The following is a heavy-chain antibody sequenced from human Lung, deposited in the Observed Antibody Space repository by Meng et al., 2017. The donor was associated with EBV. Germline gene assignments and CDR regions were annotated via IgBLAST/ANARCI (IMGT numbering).Heavy chain of an antibody. Sequence: QLPLQESGPGLVKPSGTLSLTCTVSGDSISSDIWWSWVRQPPGKGLEWIGEVYHRGDTNYNPSLKSRVVISVDRSKNQFSLNLSSVTAADTAVYYCGRDQGRQLINHWGQGTLVTVSS. CDR2: VYHRGDT. J-gene: IGHJ4*02. CDR3: GRDQGRQLINH. D-gene: IGHD1-1*01. CDR1: GDSISSDIW. V-gene: IGHV4-4*02.